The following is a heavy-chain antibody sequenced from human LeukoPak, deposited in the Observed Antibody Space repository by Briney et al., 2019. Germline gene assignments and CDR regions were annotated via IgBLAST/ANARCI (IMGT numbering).Heavy chain of an antibody. CDR3: ARRDLAIDP. CDR2: IYYSGST. Sequence: SETLSLTCTVSGXSISSSSYYWGWIRQPPGKGLEWIGSIYYSGSTYYNPSLKSRVTISVDTSKNQFSLKLSSVTAADTAVYYCARRDLAIDPWGQGTLVTVS. V-gene: IGHV4-39*01. D-gene: IGHD5-24*01. CDR1: GXSISSSSYY. J-gene: IGHJ5*02.